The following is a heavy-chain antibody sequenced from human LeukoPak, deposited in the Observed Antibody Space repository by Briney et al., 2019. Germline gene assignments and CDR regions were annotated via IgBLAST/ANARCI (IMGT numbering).Heavy chain of an antibody. Sequence: SGGSLRLSCAASGFTFSSYAMSWVRQAPGKGLEWVSAISGSGGSTYYADSVKGRFTISRDNSKNTLYLQMNSLRAEDTAVYYCAKDIVVVPAAIGFDYWGQGTLVTVSS. CDR1: GFTFSSYA. CDR2: ISGSGGST. CDR3: AKDIVVVPAAIGFDY. V-gene: IGHV3-23*01. J-gene: IGHJ4*02. D-gene: IGHD2-2*01.